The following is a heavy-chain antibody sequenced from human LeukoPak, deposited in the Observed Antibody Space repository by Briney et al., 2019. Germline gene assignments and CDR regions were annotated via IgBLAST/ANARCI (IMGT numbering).Heavy chain of an antibody. J-gene: IGHJ4*02. CDR1: GFTFSSYA. D-gene: IGHD4-17*01. Sequence: GGSLRLSCAASGFTFSSYAMGWVRQAPGKGLEWVSAISGSGGSTYYADSVKGRFTISRDNSKNTLYLQMNSLRAEDTAVYYCAKDGWEGDYGYWGQGTLVTVSS. CDR2: ISGSGGST. V-gene: IGHV3-23*01. CDR3: AKDGWEGDYGY.